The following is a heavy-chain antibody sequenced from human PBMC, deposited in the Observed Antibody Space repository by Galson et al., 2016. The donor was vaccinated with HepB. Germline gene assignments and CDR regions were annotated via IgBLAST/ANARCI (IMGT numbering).Heavy chain of an antibody. CDR2: ISYSGNT. CDR3: SRRDGGMGTTMLDY. D-gene: IGHD1-26*01. V-gene: IGHV4-39*01. J-gene: IGHJ4*02. Sequence: ETLSLTCSVYGTSLRGYYWDWVRQAPGKGLEWIGTISYSGNTDYNPSLKSRVTISVDTSNNQFSPKLSSVTAADTAVYYCSRRDGGMGTTMLDYWGQGTLVTVSS. CDR1: GTSLRGYY.